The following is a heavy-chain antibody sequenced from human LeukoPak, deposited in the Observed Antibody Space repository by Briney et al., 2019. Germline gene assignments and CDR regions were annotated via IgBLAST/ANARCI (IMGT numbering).Heavy chain of an antibody. CDR3: ARRGLDFWSGYYLPFDY. CDR2: IYYSGST. D-gene: IGHD3-3*01. J-gene: IGHJ4*02. V-gene: IGHV4-30-4*01. Sequence: PSETLSLTCTVSGGSISSGDYNWSWIRQPPGKGLEWVGYIYYSGSTYYNPSLKSRVTISVDTSKNQFSLKLSSVTAADTAVYYCARRGLDFWSGYYLPFDYWGQGTLVTVSS. CDR1: GGSISSGDYN.